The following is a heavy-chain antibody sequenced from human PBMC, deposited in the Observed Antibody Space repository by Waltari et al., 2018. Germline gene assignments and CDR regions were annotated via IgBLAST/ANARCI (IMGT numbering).Heavy chain of an antibody. CDR2: IDAAGDDT. D-gene: IGHD6-13*01. J-gene: IGHJ3*01. Sequence: EAQLLESGGGLVPPGGSLRLSCVASEFTFYSFDMGWVRQAPGKGLEWVSIIDAAGDDTHYADSLKGRFTISRDDAKNTLYLQMNNLRGEDTATYYCAKAPDSSPPDAFALWGQGTMVTVSS. CDR3: AKAPDSSPPDAFAL. CDR1: EFTFYSFD. V-gene: IGHV3-23*03.